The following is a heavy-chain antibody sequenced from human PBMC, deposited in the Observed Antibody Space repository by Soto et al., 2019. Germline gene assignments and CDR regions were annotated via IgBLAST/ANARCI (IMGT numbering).Heavy chain of an antibody. CDR2: IYYSGST. D-gene: IGHD3-10*01. Sequence: SETLSLTCTVSGCSISSSSYYWGWIRQPPGKGLEWVGRIYYSGSTYYNPSLKSRVTISVATSKNQFSLKLSSVTAADTAVYYCARDGYYYGSGSYYNGLGMDVWGQGTTVT. CDR1: GCSISSSSYY. CDR3: ARDGYYYGSGSYYNGLGMDV. J-gene: IGHJ6*02. V-gene: IGHV4-39*02.